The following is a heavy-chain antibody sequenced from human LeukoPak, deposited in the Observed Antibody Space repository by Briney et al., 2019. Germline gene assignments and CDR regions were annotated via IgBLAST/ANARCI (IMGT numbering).Heavy chain of an antibody. CDR2: INPSGGST. Sequence: ASVKVSCKASGYTFTSYYMHWVRQAPGQGLEWMGIINPSGGSTSYAQKFRGRVTMTRDTSTSTVYMELSSLRSEDTAVYYCARDHRITMVRGVSYFDYWGQGTLVTVSS. J-gene: IGHJ4*02. V-gene: IGHV1-46*03. CDR3: ARDHRITMVRGVSYFDY. CDR1: GYTFTSYY. D-gene: IGHD3-10*01.